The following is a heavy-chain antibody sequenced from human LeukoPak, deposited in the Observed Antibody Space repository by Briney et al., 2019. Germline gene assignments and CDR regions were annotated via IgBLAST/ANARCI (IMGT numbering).Heavy chain of an antibody. CDR1: GYTFTSYY. CDR2: INPSGGST. D-gene: IGHD6-19*01. V-gene: IGHV1-46*01. Sequence: ASVKVSCKASGYTFTSYYMHWVRQAPGQGLEWMGIINPSGGSTSYAQKFQGRVTMTRDTSTSTVYMELSSLRSEDTAVYYCAKERQQGGWDRYNWFDPWGQGTLVTVSS. CDR3: AKERQQGGWDRYNWFDP. J-gene: IGHJ5*02.